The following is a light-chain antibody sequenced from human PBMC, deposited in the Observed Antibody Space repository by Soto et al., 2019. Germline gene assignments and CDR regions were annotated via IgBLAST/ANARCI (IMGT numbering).Light chain of an antibody. CDR1: QSISSY. Sequence: GGRDPITCRSSQSISSYLHWYQQKPGKATKLLIYAASSLQSGVPSRFSGSGFGTDFTLSISSLQPEDSASYFCQQTDDFPLTFGGGTKADIK. CDR3: QQTDDFPLT. V-gene: IGKV1-39*01. J-gene: IGKJ4*01. CDR2: AAS.